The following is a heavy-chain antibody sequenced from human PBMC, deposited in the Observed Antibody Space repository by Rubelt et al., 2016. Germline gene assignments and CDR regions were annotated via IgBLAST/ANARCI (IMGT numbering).Heavy chain of an antibody. V-gene: IGHV4-39*01. CDR1: GGSISSSSYY. D-gene: IGHD3-10*01. J-gene: IGHJ4*02. Sequence: QLQLQESGPGLVKPSETLSLTCTVSGGSISSSSYYWGWIRQPPGKGLEWIGSIYYSGSTYYNPSLKRRVTISVDTSKHQFALKLSSVTAADTAVYYCARQSWLVRGVIAEGVDYWGQGTLVTVSS. CDR2: IYYSGST. CDR3: ARQSWLVRGVIAEGVDY.